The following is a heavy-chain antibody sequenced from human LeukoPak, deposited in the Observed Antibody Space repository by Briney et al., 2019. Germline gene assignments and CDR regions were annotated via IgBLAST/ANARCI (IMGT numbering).Heavy chain of an antibody. Sequence: GGSLRLSCAASGFTFSSYGMHWVRQAPGKGLEWVAVIWYDGSNKYYADSVKGRFTISRDNPKNTLYLQMNSLRAEDTAVYYCARAEGIVVVPAAPQYYGMDVWGQGTTVTVSS. J-gene: IGHJ6*02. CDR2: IWYDGSNK. V-gene: IGHV3-33*01. D-gene: IGHD2-2*01. CDR1: GFTFSSYG. CDR3: ARAEGIVVVPAAPQYYGMDV.